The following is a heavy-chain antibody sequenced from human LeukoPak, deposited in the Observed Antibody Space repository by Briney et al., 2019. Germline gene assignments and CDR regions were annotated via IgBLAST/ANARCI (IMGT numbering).Heavy chain of an antibody. CDR2: ITSTGSYT. CDR1: EFTFSYYN. J-gene: IGHJ3*02. D-gene: IGHD4-17*01. V-gene: IGHV3-21*01. CDR3: ARDYYDYGDYRNDAFDI. Sequence: GGSLRLSCAASEFTFSYYNLNWVRQAPGKGLEWVSSITSTGSYTFYADSVKGRFTISRDNAKNSLYLQMNSLRAEDTAVYYCARDYYDYGDYRNDAFDIWGQGTMVTVSS.